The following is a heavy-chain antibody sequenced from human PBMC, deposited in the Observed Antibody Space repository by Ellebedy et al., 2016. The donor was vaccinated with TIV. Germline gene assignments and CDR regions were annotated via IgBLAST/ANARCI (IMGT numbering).Heavy chain of an antibody. Sequence: ASVKVSXXASGYTFTSYGISWVRQAPGQGLEWMGWISAYNGNTNYAQKLQGRVTMTTDTSTSTAYMELRSLRSDDTAVYYCAREVQLERQGWFDPWGQGTLVTVSS. J-gene: IGHJ5*02. D-gene: IGHD1-1*01. CDR2: ISAYNGNT. CDR3: AREVQLERQGWFDP. CDR1: GYTFTSYG. V-gene: IGHV1-18*01.